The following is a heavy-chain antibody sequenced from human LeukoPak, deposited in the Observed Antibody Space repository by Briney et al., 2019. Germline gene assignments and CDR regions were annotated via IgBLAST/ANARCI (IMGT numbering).Heavy chain of an antibody. D-gene: IGHD3-22*01. Sequence: SETLSLTCTVSGGSISSYYWSWIRQPPGKGLEWIGYIYYSGSTNYNPSLKSRVTISVDTSKNQFSLKLSSVTAADTAVYYCARGSGMITVISPGAFDIWGQGTMVTVSS. J-gene: IGHJ3*02. CDR3: ARGSGMITVISPGAFDI. CDR2: IYYSGST. CDR1: GGSISSYY. V-gene: IGHV4-59*01.